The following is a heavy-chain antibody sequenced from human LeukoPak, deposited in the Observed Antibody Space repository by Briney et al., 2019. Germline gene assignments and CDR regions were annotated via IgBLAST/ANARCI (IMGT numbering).Heavy chain of an antibody. CDR3: ARDRLLDGYNAFDY. Sequence: SETLSLTCTVSGGSISSSSYYWGWIRQPPGKGLEWIGSIYYSGSTYYNPSLKSRVTISVDTSKNQFSLKLSSVTAADTAVYYCARDRLLDGYNAFDYWGQGTLVTVSS. V-gene: IGHV4-39*07. CDR1: GGSISSSSYY. D-gene: IGHD5-24*01. CDR2: IYYSGST. J-gene: IGHJ4*02.